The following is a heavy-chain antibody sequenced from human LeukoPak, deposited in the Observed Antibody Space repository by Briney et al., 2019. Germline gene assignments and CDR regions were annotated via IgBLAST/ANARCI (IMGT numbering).Heavy chain of an antibody. Sequence: ASVKVSCKASGYTFTGYYMHWVRQAPGQGLEWMVWINPNSGGTNYAQKFQGRVTMTRDTSISTAYMELSRLRSDDTAVYYCARDVRITMARGVILGYYYYYMDVWGKGTTVTVSS. V-gene: IGHV1-2*02. CDR2: INPNSGGT. CDR3: ARDVRITMARGVILGYYYYYMDV. D-gene: IGHD3-10*01. CDR1: GYTFTGYY. J-gene: IGHJ6*03.